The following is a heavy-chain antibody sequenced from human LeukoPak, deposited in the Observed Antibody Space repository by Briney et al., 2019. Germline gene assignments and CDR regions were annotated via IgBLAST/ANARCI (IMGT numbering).Heavy chain of an antibody. CDR1: GYTFTSYG. CDR3: ARVTCPPSYCGSKCTSFDY. D-gene: IGHD2-2*01. CDR2: ISADNGNT. V-gene: IGHV1-18*01. J-gene: IGHJ4*02. Sequence: ASGKVSCKASGYTFTSYGISWVRQAPGQGLEWMGWISADNGNTNYAQKLQGRVTMTTDTSTSTAYMELRSLRSDDTAVYYCARVTCPPSYCGSKCTSFDYWGQRTLVTVSS.